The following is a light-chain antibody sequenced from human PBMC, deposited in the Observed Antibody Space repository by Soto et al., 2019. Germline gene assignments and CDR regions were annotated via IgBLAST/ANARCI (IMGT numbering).Light chain of an antibody. Sequence: DIQMTQSPSSLSASVGDRVAITCRTSQPISDYLNWYQQKPGKAPTLLIYTTSNLQSGVPSRFSGSGSATHFTLTISSLQPEDFATYYCQQHYNTPRTFGQGTK. CDR1: QPISDY. V-gene: IGKV1-39*01. J-gene: IGKJ1*01. CDR2: TTS. CDR3: QQHYNTPRT.